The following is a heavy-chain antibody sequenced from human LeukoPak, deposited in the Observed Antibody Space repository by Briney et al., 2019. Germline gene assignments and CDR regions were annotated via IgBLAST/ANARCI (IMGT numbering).Heavy chain of an antibody. CDR2: IYYSGST. D-gene: IGHD1-26*01. J-gene: IGHJ3*02. CDR3: ARDGEVGATQGI. CDR1: GGSISSGDYY. V-gene: IGHV4-30-4*08. Sequence: SQTLSLTCTVSGGSISSGDYYWSWIRQPPGKGLEWIGYIYYSGSTYYNPSLKSRVTISVDTSKNQFSLKLSSVTAADTAVYYCARDGEVGATQGIRGQGTMVTVSS.